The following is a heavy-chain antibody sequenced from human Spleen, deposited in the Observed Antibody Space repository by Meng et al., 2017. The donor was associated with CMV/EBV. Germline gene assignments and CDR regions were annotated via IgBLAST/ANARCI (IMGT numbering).Heavy chain of an antibody. J-gene: IGHJ4*02. D-gene: IGHD3-22*01. CDR1: GYTFTDYY. CDR3: ARGPYYEPTY. CDR2: INPNSGGT. V-gene: IGHV1-2*02. Sequence: ASVKVSCKASGYTFTDYYMYWVRQAPGQGLEWMGWINPNSGGTNYAQKFQGRVTMTRDTSISTAYMELSRLRSDDTAVYYCARGPYYEPTYWGQGTLVTVSS.